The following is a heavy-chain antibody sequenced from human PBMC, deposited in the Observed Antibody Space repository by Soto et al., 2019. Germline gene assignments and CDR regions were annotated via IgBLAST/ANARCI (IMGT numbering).Heavy chain of an antibody. D-gene: IGHD6-13*01. CDR3: ARGVRQQLVRYYYYGMDV. CDR1: GGSFIGYY. Sequence: SGTLSLTCAVYGGSFIGYYWSWIRQPPGKGLEWIGEINHSGSTNYNPSLKSRVTISVDTSKNQFSLKLSSVTAADTAVYYCARGVRQQLVRYYYYGMDVWGQGTTVTVS. J-gene: IGHJ6*02. V-gene: IGHV4-34*01. CDR2: INHSGST.